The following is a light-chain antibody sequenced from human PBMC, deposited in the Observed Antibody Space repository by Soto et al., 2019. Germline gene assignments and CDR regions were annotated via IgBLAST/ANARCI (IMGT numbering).Light chain of an antibody. J-gene: IGLJ2*01. Sequence: QSALTQPASVSGSPGQSITISCTGTSSDIGAYNYVSWFQKYAGKAPKCVIYDVNNRPSGVSNRFSGYKSGNMASLTLSGLQAEDEADYYCSSYTTANTLALGGGTKLTVL. CDR1: SSDIGAYNY. V-gene: IGLV2-14*01. CDR3: SSYTTANTLA. CDR2: DVN.